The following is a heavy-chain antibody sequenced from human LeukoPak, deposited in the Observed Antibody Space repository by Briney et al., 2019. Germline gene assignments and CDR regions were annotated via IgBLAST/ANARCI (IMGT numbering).Heavy chain of an antibody. Sequence: PGGSLRLSCAASGFTFSSYAMHWVRQAPGKGLEYVSAISSNGGSTYYANSVKGRFTISRDNSKNTLYLQMGSLRAEDMAVYYCARSSSSWRYYYYYGMDVWGQGTTVTVSS. CDR2: ISSNGGST. CDR1: GFTFSSYA. D-gene: IGHD6-13*01. V-gene: IGHV3-64*01. CDR3: ARSSSSWRYYYYYGMDV. J-gene: IGHJ6*02.